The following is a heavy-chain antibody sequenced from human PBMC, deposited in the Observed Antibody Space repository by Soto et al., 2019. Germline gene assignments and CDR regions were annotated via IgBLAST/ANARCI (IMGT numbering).Heavy chain of an antibody. Sequence: GGSLRLSCAASGCTVSSNYMSWVRQAPGKGLEWVSVIYSGGSTYYADSVKGRFTISRDNSKNTLYLQMNSLRAEDTAVYYCARGGTRRYYFDYWGQGTLVTVSS. CDR3: ARGGTRRYYFDY. CDR1: GCTVSSNY. D-gene: IGHD2-15*01. J-gene: IGHJ4*02. CDR2: IYSGGST. V-gene: IGHV3-53*01.